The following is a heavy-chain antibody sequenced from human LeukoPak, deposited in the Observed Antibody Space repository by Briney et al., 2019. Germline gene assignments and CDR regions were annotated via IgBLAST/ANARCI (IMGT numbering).Heavy chain of an antibody. V-gene: IGHV3-66*01. J-gene: IGHJ4*02. CDR3: ARGQFYYGSGTFYPMDS. CDR1: RFTVSNNY. CDR2: IYSGGYT. Sequence: GGSLTLSCAASRFTVSNNYIAWVRRAPGKGLEWVSVIYSGGYTYYADSVKGRFSLSRDNSKNTLYLQMNSLTDEDTAVYHCARGQFYYGSGTFYPMDSWGQGTLVTVSS. D-gene: IGHD3-10*01.